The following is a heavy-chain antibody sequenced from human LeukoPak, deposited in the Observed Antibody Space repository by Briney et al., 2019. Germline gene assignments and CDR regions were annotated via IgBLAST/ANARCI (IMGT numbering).Heavy chain of an antibody. CDR1: GFTFSSHN. J-gene: IGHJ4*02. Sequence: GGSLRLSCAASGFTFSSHNMNWVRQAPGKGLEWVSSISGSSSHRFYVDSVKGRFTISRDNAINSLFLQMNSLRAEDTVVYYCARDDTNGYPDYWGQGTLVTVSS. V-gene: IGHV3-21*01. CDR3: ARDDTNGYPDY. CDR2: ISGSSSHR. D-gene: IGHD5-24*01.